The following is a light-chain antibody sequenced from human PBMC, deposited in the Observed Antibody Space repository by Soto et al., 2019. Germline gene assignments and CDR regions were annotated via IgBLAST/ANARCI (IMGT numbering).Light chain of an antibody. CDR1: QSINSW. CDR3: QQYESYPLT. V-gene: IGKV1-5*03. J-gene: IGKJ4*01. Sequence: DIQMTQSPSTLSASVGDRVTITCRASQSINSWLAWYQQKPGKAPKLLIHKASSLESGVPSRFSGSGSGTELTLTISSLQPDDFATYYCQQYESYPLTFGGGTKVEIE. CDR2: KAS.